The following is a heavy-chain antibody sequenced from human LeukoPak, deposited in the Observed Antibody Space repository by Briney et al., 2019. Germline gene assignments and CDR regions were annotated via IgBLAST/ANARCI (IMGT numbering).Heavy chain of an antibody. V-gene: IGHV3-30-3*01. D-gene: IGHD3-3*01. Sequence: GGSLRPSCAASGFTFSSYAMHWVRQAPGKGLEWVAVISYDGSNKYYADSVKGRFTISRDNSKNTLYLQMNSLRAEDTAVYYCARAGVDDFWSGYPTGYYYYGMDVWGQGTTVTVSS. J-gene: IGHJ6*02. CDR2: ISYDGSNK. CDR3: ARAGVDDFWSGYPTGYYYYGMDV. CDR1: GFTFSSYA.